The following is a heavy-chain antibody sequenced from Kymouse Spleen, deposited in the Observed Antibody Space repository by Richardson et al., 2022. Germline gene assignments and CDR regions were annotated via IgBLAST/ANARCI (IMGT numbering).Heavy chain of an antibody. D-gene: IGHD6-19*01. Sequence: EVQLVESGGGLVQPGGSLRLSCAASGFTFSSYWMSWVRQAPGKGLEWVANIKQDGSEKYYVDSVKGRFTISRDNAKNSLYLQMNSLRAEDTAVYYCARDRGSGWYTYFDYWGQGTLVTVSS. J-gene: IGHJ4*02. CDR1: GFTFSSYW. CDR3: ARDRGSGWYTYFDY. CDR2: IKQDGSEK. V-gene: IGHV3-7*01.